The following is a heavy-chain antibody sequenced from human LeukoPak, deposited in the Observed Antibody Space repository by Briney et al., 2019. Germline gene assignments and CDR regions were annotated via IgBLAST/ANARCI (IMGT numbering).Heavy chain of an antibody. V-gene: IGHV3-23*01. CDR3: AKDRAQTPLKY. D-gene: IGHD3-10*01. CDR1: GFTFSSYG. Sequence: PGGSLRLSCAASGFTFSSYGMSWVRQAPGKGLEWVSAISGSGDSTYYADSVKGRFIISRDTFKNTLYLQMNSLRAEDTAVYYCAKDRAQTPLKYWGQGTLVTVSS. J-gene: IGHJ4*02. CDR2: ISGSGDST.